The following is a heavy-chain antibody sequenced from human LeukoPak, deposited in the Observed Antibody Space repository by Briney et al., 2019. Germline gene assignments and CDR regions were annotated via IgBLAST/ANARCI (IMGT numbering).Heavy chain of an antibody. CDR1: GFTFSSYA. CDR3: ARDYVAVAQPDY. D-gene: IGHD6-19*01. CDR2: ISYDGSNK. J-gene: IGHJ4*02. Sequence: GGSLRLSCAASGFTFSSYAMHWVRQAPGKGLEWVAVISYDGSNKYYADSVKGRFTISRDNSKNTLYLQMNSLRAEDTAVYYCARDYVAVAQPDYWGQGTLVTVSS. V-gene: IGHV3-30*04.